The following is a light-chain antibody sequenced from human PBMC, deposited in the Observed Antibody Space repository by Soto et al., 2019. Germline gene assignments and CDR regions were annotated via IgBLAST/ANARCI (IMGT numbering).Light chain of an antibody. J-gene: IGLJ2*01. CDR2: GNG. CDR1: RSNIGAGYD. Sequence: QSVLTQPPSVSGAPGQRVTISCTGSRSNIGAGYDVHWYQQLPGTAPKLLIYGNGNRPSRVPDRFSGSKSGTSASLAITGLQAEDEAEYFCSSFADGFNVVFGGGTKLTVL. V-gene: IGLV1-40*01. CDR3: SSFADGFNVV.